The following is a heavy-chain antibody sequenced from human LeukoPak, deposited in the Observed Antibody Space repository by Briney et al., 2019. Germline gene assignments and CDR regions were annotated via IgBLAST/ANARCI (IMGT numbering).Heavy chain of an antibody. CDR1: GYTFTSYD. D-gene: IGHD3-10*01. V-gene: IGHV1-8*02. Sequence: ASVKVSCKASGYTFTSYDINWVRQATGQGLEWMGWMNPNSGNTGYAQKFQGRVTMTRNTSISTAYMELSSLRSEDTAVYYCARLRPITMVRGVKRYYFDYWGQGTLVTVSS. CDR2: MNPNSGNT. J-gene: IGHJ4*02. CDR3: ARLRPITMVRGVKRYYFDY.